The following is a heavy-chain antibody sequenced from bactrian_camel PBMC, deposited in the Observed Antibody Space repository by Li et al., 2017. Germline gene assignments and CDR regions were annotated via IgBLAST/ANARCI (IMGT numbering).Heavy chain of an antibody. V-gene: IGHV3S1*01. D-gene: IGHD3*01. Sequence: VQLVESGGGSVEAGGSLRLACAGNTYGSPCMGWFRQAPGKEREAVAAIYTGLGRAHYAASVLGRFTISKDSAKDTLYLQMDSLKPEDTAMYYCAADEGYYGGGRVCETLRGDFGYMDQGTQVTVS. CDR2: IYTGLGRA. CDR1: GNTYGSPC. CDR3: AADEGYYGGGRVCETLRGDFGY. J-gene: IGHJ6*01.